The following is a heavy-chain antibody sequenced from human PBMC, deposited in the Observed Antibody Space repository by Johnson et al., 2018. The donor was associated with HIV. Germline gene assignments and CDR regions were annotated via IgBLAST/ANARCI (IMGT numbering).Heavy chain of an antibody. CDR2: IGTAGDT. J-gene: IGHJ3*02. CDR3: ARDNGEDAFDI. D-gene: IGHD4-17*01. V-gene: IGHV3-13*01. CDR1: GFTFSSYG. Sequence: VQLVESGGGVVQPGGSLRLSCAASGFTFSSYGMHWVRQAPGKGLEWVSGIGTAGDTYYAASVRGRFTISRENAKNSLDLQMNSLRAGDTAVYYCARDNGEDAFDIWGQGTMVTVSS.